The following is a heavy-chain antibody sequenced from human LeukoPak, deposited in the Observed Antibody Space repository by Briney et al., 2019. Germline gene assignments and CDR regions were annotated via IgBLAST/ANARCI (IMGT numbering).Heavy chain of an antibody. J-gene: IGHJ4*02. CDR1: GYTFTSYY. V-gene: IGHV1-46*01. D-gene: IGHD3-3*01. CDR2: INPSGGST. CDR3: ARDNGDFWSGSNR. Sequence: ASVTVSCKASGYTFTSYYMHWVRQAPGQGLEWMGIINPSGGSTSYAQKFQGRVTMTRDTSTSTVYMELSSLRSEDTAVYYCARDNGDFWSGSNRWGQGTLVTVSS.